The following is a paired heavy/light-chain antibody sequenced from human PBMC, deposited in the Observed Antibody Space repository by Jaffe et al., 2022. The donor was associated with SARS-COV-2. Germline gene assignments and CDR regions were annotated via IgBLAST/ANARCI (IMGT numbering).Heavy chain of an antibody. D-gene: IGHD4-17*01. Sequence: EGQLVESGGGLVQPGGSLRLSCVASGFTFSSYWMSWVRQAPGKGLEWVVNIKNDGSEKYYVDSVKGRFTASRDNAKNSLYLQMNSLRAEDTAVYYCVRKDYGDYWRAFDPWGQGTLVTVSS. CDR1: GFTFSSYW. V-gene: IGHV3-7*03. J-gene: IGHJ5*02. CDR3: VRKDYGDYWRAFDP. CDR2: IKNDGSEK.
Light chain of an antibody. CDR1: QSIGTY. V-gene: IGKV1-5*03. Sequence: DIQMTQSPSTLSASVGDRVTITCRASQSIGTYLAWYQQKPGKAPKLLIYQSSSLESGVPSTFSGSGSGTEFTLTISSLQPDDFATYYCQHYHSYPITFGQGTRLEIK. CDR2: QSS. CDR3: QHYHSYPIT. J-gene: IGKJ5*01.